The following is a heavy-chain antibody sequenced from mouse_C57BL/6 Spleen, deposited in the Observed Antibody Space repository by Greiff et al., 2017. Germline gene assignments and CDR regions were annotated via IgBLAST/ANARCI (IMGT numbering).Heavy chain of an antibody. CDR1: GYTFTSSW. J-gene: IGHJ3*01. D-gene: IGHD2-4*01. CDR3: ARSRDYDGRGLLG. V-gene: IGHV1-7*01. CDR2: INPSSGYP. Sequence: VELQQSGAELATPGDSVKLSCKASGYTFTSSWMHWVKQRPGQGLEWIGYINPSSGYPKYNQQFKDKATLTADKSSSTAYMQLSRLTYENSAVYSCARSRDYDGRGLLGWGQGTMVTVSA.